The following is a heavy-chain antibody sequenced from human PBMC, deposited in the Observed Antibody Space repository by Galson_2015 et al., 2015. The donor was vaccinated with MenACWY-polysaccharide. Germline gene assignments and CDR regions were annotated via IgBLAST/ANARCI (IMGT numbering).Heavy chain of an antibody. Sequence: SLRLSCAASGFTFSSYAIHWVRQAPGKGLEWVAVISYDATNKYYRDSVKGRFTLSRDNSRNTVFLEMNSLGAEDTGLYYCARDYCSRTSCSGMDVWGQGTTVTVSS. D-gene: IGHD2-2*01. CDR3: ARDYCSRTSCSGMDV. J-gene: IGHJ6*02. V-gene: IGHV3-30-3*01. CDR2: ISYDATNK. CDR1: GFTFSSYA.